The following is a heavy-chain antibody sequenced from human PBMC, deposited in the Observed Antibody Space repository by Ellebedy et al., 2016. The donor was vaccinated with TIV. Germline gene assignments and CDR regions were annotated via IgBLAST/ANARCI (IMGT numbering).Heavy chain of an antibody. V-gene: IGHV3-9*01. Sequence: SLKISCAASGFTFADYTMHWVRQVPGKGLEWVSGISWNSGKIGYADSVKGRFTISRDNAKNTVYLQMNSLRREDTAVYYCARGRGSGSFLIDYWGQGTLVTVSS. D-gene: IGHD1-26*01. CDR3: ARGRGSGSFLIDY. J-gene: IGHJ4*02. CDR2: ISWNSGKI. CDR1: GFTFADYT.